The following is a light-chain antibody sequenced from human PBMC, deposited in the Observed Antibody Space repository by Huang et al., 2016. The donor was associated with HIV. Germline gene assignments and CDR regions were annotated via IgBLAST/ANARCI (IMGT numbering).Light chain of an antibody. Sequence: DIQMTQSPYSLSASVGDRVKITCRASQAISYYLAWYQQKPGKIPKLLISDSSTLHSGVPSRFSGGGSGTDFALTISGLQPEDVATYFCQKYDMAPYTFGQGTKLDI. CDR2: DSS. V-gene: IGKV1-27*01. CDR3: QKYDMAPYT. CDR1: QAISYY. J-gene: IGKJ2*01.